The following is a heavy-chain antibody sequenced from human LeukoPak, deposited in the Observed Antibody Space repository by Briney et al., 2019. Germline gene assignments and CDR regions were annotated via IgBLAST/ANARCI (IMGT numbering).Heavy chain of an antibody. D-gene: IGHD6-19*01. CDR3: ARETIAVAATDY. V-gene: IGHV4-38-2*02. J-gene: IGHJ4*02. CDR2: IYHSGST. CDR1: GYSISSGYY. Sequence: KPSETLSLTCTVSGYSISSGYYWGWIRQPPGKGLEWIGSIYHSGSTYYNPSLKSRVTISVDTSKNQFSLKLSSVTAADTAVYYCARETIAVAATDYWGQGTLVTVSS.